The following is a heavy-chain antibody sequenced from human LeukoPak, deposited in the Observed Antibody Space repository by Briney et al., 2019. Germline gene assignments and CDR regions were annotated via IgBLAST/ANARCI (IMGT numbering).Heavy chain of an antibody. J-gene: IGHJ6*04. CDR1: GDSLTSGSRY. D-gene: IGHD4-17*01. Sequence: SETLSLTCTVSGDSLTSGSRYWSWIRQPAGKGLEWIGHFYSSTRTTYNPSLGSRVTISGDTAKNQFSLKLDSVTAADTAVYFCARCMSELDYGDYAYYYHMDVWGKGTTVTVSS. CDR3: ARCMSELDYGDYAYYYHMDV. CDR2: FYSSTRT. V-gene: IGHV4-61*09.